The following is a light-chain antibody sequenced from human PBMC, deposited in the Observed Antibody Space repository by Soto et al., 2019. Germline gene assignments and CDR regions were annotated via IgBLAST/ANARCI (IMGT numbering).Light chain of an antibody. V-gene: IGLV1-51*02. CDR2: ENN. CDR1: NANIGKNY. J-gene: IGLJ1*01. CDR3: GTWDSSLTARV. Sequence: QSALTQPPSVSAAPGQKVTISCSGSNANIGKNYVSWYQQLPGTAPKVLIYENNNRPSEIPDRFSGSKSGTSATLGITGLQTGDEADYYCGTWDSSLTARVFGPGTTVTV.